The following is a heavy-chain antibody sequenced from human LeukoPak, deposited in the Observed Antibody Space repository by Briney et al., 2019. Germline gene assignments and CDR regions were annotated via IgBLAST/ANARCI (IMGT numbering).Heavy chain of an antibody. CDR3: ARVDLTAARYGYAGDDY. CDR2: IYYSGST. D-gene: IGHD5-18*01. J-gene: IGHJ4*02. V-gene: IGHV4-39*07. Sequence: PSETLSLTCTVSGGSISSSSYYWGWIRQPPGKGLEWIGSIYYSGSTYYNPSLKSRVTISVDTSKNQFSLKLSSVTAADTAVYYCARVDLTAARYGYAGDDYWGQGTLVTVSS. CDR1: GGSISSSSYY.